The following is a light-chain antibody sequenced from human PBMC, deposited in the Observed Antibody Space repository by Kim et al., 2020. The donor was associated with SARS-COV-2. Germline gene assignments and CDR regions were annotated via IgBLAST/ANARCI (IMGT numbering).Light chain of an antibody. CDR2: QDT. V-gene: IGLV3-1*01. CDR3: QTWHINTGV. J-gene: IGLJ2*01. Sequence: SYELTQPPSVSVSPGQTASIPCSGDKLGDKYVCWYQQKPGQSPVLVMYQDTKRPSGIPERFSGSNSGNTATLTISGTQAMDEADYYCQTWHINTGVFGGGTQLTVL. CDR1: KLGDKY.